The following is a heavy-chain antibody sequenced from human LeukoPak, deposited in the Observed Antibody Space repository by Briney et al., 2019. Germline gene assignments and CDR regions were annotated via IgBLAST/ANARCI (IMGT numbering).Heavy chain of an antibody. CDR2: INHSGST. CDR3: AREDEDTNSVDV. V-gene: IGHV4-34*01. CDR1: GGSFSGCY. J-gene: IGHJ6*02. Sequence: SETLSLTCAVYGGSFSGCYWSWIRQPPGKGLEWIGEINHSGSTNYNPSLKSRVTISVDTSKNQFSLKLSSVTAADTAVYYCAREDEDTNSVDVWGQGTTVTVSS. D-gene: IGHD2-15*01.